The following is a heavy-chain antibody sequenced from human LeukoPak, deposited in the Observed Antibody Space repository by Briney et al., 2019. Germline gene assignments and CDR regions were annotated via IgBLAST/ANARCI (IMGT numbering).Heavy chain of an antibody. V-gene: IGHV1-18*01. CDR1: GYTFTSYG. J-gene: IGHJ5*02. CDR2: ISAYNGNT. Sequence: ASVKVSCKASGYTFTSYGISWVRQAPGQGLEWMGWISAYNGNTNYAQKLQGRVTMTTDTSTSTAYMELRSLRSDDTAVYYCATAARYSSSWPNNWFDPWGQGTLVTVSS. CDR3: ATAARYSSSWPNNWFDP. D-gene: IGHD6-13*01.